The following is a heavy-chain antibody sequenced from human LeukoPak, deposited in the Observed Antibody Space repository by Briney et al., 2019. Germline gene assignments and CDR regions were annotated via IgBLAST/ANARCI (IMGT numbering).Heavy chain of an antibody. D-gene: IGHD6-19*01. Sequence: PSETLSLTCTVSGGSISSYYWSWIRQPPGKGLEWIGYIYYSGSTNYNPSLKSRVTISVDTSKNQFSLKLSSVTAADTAVYYCARGIAVAGPYYFDYXXXGTLVTVSS. CDR3: ARGIAVAGPYYFDY. J-gene: IGHJ4*02. CDR2: IYYSGST. CDR1: GGSISSYY. V-gene: IGHV4-59*08.